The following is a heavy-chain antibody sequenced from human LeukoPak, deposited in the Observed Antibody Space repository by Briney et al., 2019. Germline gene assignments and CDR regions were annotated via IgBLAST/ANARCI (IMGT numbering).Heavy chain of an antibody. CDR3: ARALYLYSSSWYGYNWFDP. CDR1: GGSISSYY. V-gene: IGHV4-34*01. CDR2: INHSGST. J-gene: IGHJ5*02. Sequence: SETLTLTCTVSGGSISSYYWSWIRQPPGKGLEWIGEINHSGSTNYNPSLKSRVTISVDTSKNQFSLKLSSVTASDTAVYYCARALYLYSSSWYGYNWFDPWGQGTLVTVSS. D-gene: IGHD6-13*01.